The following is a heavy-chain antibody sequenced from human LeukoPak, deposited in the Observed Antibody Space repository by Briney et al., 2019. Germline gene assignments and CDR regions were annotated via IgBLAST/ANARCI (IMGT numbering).Heavy chain of an antibody. Sequence: PSETLSLTCTVSGGSISSYYWSWIRQPPGKGLEWIGYIYYSGSTNYNPSLKSRVTISVDTSKNQFSLKLSSVTAADTAVYYCARGLIGRGYSYGFNWFDPWGQGTLVTVSS. D-gene: IGHD5-18*01. CDR2: IYYSGST. CDR1: GGSISSYY. V-gene: IGHV4-59*01. CDR3: ARGLIGRGYSYGFNWFDP. J-gene: IGHJ5*02.